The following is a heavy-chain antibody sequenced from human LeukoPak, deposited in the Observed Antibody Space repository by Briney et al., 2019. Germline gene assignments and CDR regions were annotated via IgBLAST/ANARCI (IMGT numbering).Heavy chain of an antibody. J-gene: IGHJ4*02. Sequence: ASVKVSCKASGGTFSSYAISWVRQAPGQGLEWMGRIIPILGIANYAQKFQGRVTITADKPTSTAYMELSSLRSEDTAVYYCARDRLEAVFDYWGQGTLVTASS. D-gene: IGHD1-1*01. CDR2: IIPILGIA. CDR1: GGTFSSYA. V-gene: IGHV1-69*04. CDR3: ARDRLEAVFDY.